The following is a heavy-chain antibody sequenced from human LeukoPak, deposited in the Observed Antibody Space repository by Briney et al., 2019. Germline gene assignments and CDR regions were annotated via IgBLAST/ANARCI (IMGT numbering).Heavy chain of an antibody. J-gene: IGHJ4*02. CDR3: AKERVLLWFGSPPYYFDY. D-gene: IGHD3-10*01. CDR1: GFTFSSYG. Sequence: PGGSLRLSCAASGFTFSSYGMHWVRQAPGKGLEWVAFISYDGSNKYYADSVKGRFTISRDNSKNTLYLQMNSLRAEDTAVYYCAKERVLLWFGSPPYYFDYWGQGTLVTVSS. V-gene: IGHV3-30*18. CDR2: ISYDGSNK.